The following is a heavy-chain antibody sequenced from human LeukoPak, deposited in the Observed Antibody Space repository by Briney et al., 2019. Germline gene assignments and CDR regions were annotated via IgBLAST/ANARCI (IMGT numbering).Heavy chain of an antibody. V-gene: IGHV3-30*18. D-gene: IGHD5-18*01. J-gene: IGHJ4*02. CDR1: GFTFSSYG. Sequence: GGSLRLSCAASGFTFSSYGMHWVRQAPGKGLEWVAVISYDGSNKYYADSVKGRFTISRDNSKNTLYLQMNSLRAEDTALYYCAKDGPLGYSYGPYYFDYWGQGTLVTVSS. CDR2: ISYDGSNK. CDR3: AKDGPLGYSYGPYYFDY.